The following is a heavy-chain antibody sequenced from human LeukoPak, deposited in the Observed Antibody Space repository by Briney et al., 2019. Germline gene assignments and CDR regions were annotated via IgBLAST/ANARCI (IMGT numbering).Heavy chain of an antibody. CDR1: GGSISSGGYY. D-gene: IGHD4-11*01. Sequence: SQTLSLTCTVSGGSISSGGYYWSWIRQHPGKGLEWIGYIYYSGSTCYNPSLKSRVTISVDTSKNQFSLKLSSVTAADTAVYYCARAARNYVGDWFDPWGQGTLVTVSS. CDR3: ARAARNYVGDWFDP. CDR2: IYYSGST. J-gene: IGHJ5*02. V-gene: IGHV4-31*03.